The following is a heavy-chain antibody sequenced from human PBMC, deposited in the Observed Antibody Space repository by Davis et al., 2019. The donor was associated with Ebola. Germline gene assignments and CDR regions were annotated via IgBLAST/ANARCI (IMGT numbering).Heavy chain of an antibody. J-gene: IGHJ6*02. V-gene: IGHV3-48*01. CDR1: GFTFSSYS. CDR3: ARKAPADYYYYYGMDV. Sequence: GGSLRLSCAASGFTFSSYSMNWVRQAPGKGLEWVSYISSSSSTIYYADSVKGRFTISRENAKNSLYLQMNSLRAEDTAVYYCARKAPADYYYYYGMDVWGQGTTVTVSS. CDR2: ISSSSSTI. D-gene: IGHD6-13*01.